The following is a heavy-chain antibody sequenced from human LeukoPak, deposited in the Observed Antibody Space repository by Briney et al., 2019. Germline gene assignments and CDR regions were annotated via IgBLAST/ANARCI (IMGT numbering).Heavy chain of an antibody. J-gene: IGHJ4*02. CDR2: ISGSGGST. CDR1: GFTFSSYA. CDR3: AKGGPGGYSYGKFDY. Sequence: GGSLRLSCAASGFTFSSYAMSRVRQAPGKGLEWVSAISGSGGSTYYADSVKGRFTISRDNSKNTLYLQMNSLRAEDTAVYYCAKGGPGGYSYGKFDYWGQGTLVTVSS. V-gene: IGHV3-23*01. D-gene: IGHD5-18*01.